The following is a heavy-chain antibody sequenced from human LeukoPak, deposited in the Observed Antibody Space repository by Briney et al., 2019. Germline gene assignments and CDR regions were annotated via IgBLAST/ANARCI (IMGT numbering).Heavy chain of an antibody. CDR3: ARGGGYASPIGY. D-gene: IGHD5-12*01. J-gene: IGHJ4*02. CDR1: GGSISTYY. Sequence: SETLSLTCTLSGGSISTYYWSWIRQPPGRGLEWIGYIYHSGSTNYNPSLKSRVTISVDTSKNQFSLKLNSVTAADTAVYYCARGGGYASPIGYWGQGALVTVSS. V-gene: IGHV4-59*01. CDR2: IYHSGST.